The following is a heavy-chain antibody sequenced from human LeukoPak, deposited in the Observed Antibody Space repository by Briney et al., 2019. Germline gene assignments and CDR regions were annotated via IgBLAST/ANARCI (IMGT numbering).Heavy chain of an antibody. J-gene: IGHJ5*02. D-gene: IGHD1-26*01. CDR2: ISSSSSTI. Sequence: GGSLRLSCAVSGFTFSDYSMNWVRQAPGKGLEWLSYISSSSSTIYYADSVKGRFTISRDNAKNSLYLQMNSLRDEDTAVYYCARGRSGSYYGRWSGPWGQGNLVTVSS. V-gene: IGHV3-48*02. CDR3: ARGRSGSYYGRWSGP. CDR1: GFTFSDYS.